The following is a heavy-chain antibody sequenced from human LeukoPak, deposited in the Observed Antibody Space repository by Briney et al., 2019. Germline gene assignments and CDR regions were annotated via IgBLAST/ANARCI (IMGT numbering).Heavy chain of an antibody. Sequence: GGSLRLSCAASGFTFSNYAVSWVRQAPGKGLEWVSAISGRGDNTYYADSVRGRFTISRDNSKNTLYLQMNSLKAEDTAVYYCARDTSAFLTGYYYMDVWGKGTTVTVSS. CDR2: ISGRGDNT. D-gene: IGHD2-2*01. V-gene: IGHV3-23*01. CDR1: GFTFSNYA. J-gene: IGHJ6*03. CDR3: ARDTSAFLTGYYYMDV.